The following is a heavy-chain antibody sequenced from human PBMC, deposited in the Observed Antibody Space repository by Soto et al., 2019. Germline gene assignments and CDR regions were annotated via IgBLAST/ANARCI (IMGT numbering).Heavy chain of an antibody. CDR2: IYYSGST. CDR3: ARGYEYCSSTSCYTVNYGMDV. D-gene: IGHD2-2*02. J-gene: IGHJ6*02. Sequence: SETLSLTCTVSGGSISSSSYYWGWIRQPPGKGLEWIGSIYYSGSTYYNPSLKSRVTISVDTSKNQFSLKLSSVTAADTAVYYCARGYEYCSSTSCYTVNYGMDVWGQETTVTVSS. V-gene: IGHV4-39*01. CDR1: GGSISSSSYY.